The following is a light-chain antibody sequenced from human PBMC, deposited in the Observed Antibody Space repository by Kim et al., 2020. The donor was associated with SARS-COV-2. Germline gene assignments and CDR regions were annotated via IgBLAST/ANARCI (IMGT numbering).Light chain of an antibody. V-gene: IGLV2-14*04. Sequence: GQPLTISCTVTISDIGNYNYVSWYQQHPGKAPKLMIYDVSKRPSGASNRFSGSKSGNTASLTISGLQAEDEADYYCSSYTDRNTVIFGGGTQLTVL. CDR3: SSYTDRNTVI. CDR1: ISDIGNYNY. J-gene: IGLJ2*01. CDR2: DVS.